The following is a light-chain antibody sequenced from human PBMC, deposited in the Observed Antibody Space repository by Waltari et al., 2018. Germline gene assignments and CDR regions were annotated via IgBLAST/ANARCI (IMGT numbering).Light chain of an antibody. CDR3: QVWDDTTNSGV. CDR1: NIETKS. Sequence: YVVTQPPSVSVAPGKTATLTCGGQNIETKSVNWDQQKSGQAPVLVMFYDTDRPPGIPARFSGSNSGNTATLTISWVEAGDEADYHCQVWDDTTNSGVFGGGTRLTVL. CDR2: YDT. J-gene: IGLJ3*02. V-gene: IGLV3-21*04.